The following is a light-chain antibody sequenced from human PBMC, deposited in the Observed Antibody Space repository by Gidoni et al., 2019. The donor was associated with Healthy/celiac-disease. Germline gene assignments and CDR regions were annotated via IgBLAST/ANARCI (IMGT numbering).Light chain of an antibody. CDR3: HQYNSASPYT. CDR1: QSISNS. Sequence: DIQMTQSPSSLSASVGDRVTITCRASQSISNSLAWYQQKPGKVPKLLIYAASSLLSGVPSRFSGSGSWTDFSLPISSLQPADVVTSYCHQYNSASPYTFGQGTKLEIK. CDR2: AAS. V-gene: IGKV1-27*01. J-gene: IGKJ2*01.